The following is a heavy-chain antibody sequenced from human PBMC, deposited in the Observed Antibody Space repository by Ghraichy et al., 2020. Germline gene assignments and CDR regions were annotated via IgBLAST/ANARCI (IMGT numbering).Heavy chain of an antibody. CDR2: IYYSGST. CDR1: GGSISSGGYY. D-gene: IGHD5-18*01. J-gene: IGHJ4*02. Sequence: TPSLTCTVSGGSISSGGYYWSWIRQHPGKGLEWIGYIYYSGSTYYNPSLKSRVTISVDTSKNQFSLKLSSVTAADTAVYYCARGEFSYGYHRGVRAFDYWGQGTLVTVSS. CDR3: ARGEFSYGYHRGVRAFDY. V-gene: IGHV4-31*03.